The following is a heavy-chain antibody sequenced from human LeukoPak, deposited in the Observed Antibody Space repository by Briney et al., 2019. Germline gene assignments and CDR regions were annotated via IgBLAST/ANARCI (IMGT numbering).Heavy chain of an antibody. Sequence: PGGSLRLSCAASGFTFSGFAMSWIRQAPGKGLEWVSSISRSGESTFYADSVRGRFTISRDNSKNTVSLQMESLRAEDTAVYYCARDGTDSSGPIFDYWGQGTLVTVSS. CDR3: ARDGTDSSGPIFDY. D-gene: IGHD6-19*01. CDR1: GFTFSGFA. CDR2: ISRSGEST. J-gene: IGHJ4*02. V-gene: IGHV3-23*01.